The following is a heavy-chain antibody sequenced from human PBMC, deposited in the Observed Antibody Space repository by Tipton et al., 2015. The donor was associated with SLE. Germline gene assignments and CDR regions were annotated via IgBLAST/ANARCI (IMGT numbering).Heavy chain of an antibody. D-gene: IGHD6-6*01. CDR1: GFAFSNYA. CDR3: ARAARGSSASGFDI. V-gene: IGHV3-48*03. J-gene: IGHJ3*02. CDR2: ITIGGSTI. Sequence: SLRLSCAASGFAFSNYAMNWVRQAPGKGLEWISYITIGGSTIYYTDSAKGRFTISRDNAKNSLYLQMNSLTAEDTAIYYCARAARGSSASGFDIWGQGTMVIVSS.